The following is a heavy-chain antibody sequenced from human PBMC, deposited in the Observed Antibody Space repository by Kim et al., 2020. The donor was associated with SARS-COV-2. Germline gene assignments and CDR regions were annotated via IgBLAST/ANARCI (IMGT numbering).Heavy chain of an antibody. CDR2: INHSGST. D-gene: IGHD3-22*01. CDR3: ARGLNHSYDTKGFGDY. J-gene: IGHJ4*02. CDR1: GGSFSGYY. Sequence: SETLSLTCAVYGGSFSGYYWSWIRQPPGKGLEWIGEINHSGSTNYNPSLKSRVTISVDTSKNQFSLKLSSVTAADTAVYYCARGLNHSYDTKGFGDYWGQGTLVTVSS. V-gene: IGHV4-34*01.